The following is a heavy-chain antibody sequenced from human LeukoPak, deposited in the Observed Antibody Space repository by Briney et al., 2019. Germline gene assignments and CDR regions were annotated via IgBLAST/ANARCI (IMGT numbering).Heavy chain of an antibody. CDR3: ATGDEDSPMNFYH. J-gene: IGHJ4*02. D-gene: IGHD5-18*01. CDR2: IIWDGGST. Sequence: PGGSLRLSCVASGFMFEDYTMHWVRQGQGQGLEWISLIIWDGGSTYYAGSVEGRFTVSRDNSKNSLYLQMNSLTTEDTAFYYCATGDEDSPMNFYHWGQGTLVTVSS. V-gene: IGHV3-43*01. CDR1: GFMFEDYT.